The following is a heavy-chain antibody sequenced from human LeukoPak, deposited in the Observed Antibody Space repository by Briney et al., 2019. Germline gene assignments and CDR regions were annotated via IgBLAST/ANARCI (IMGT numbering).Heavy chain of an antibody. D-gene: IGHD3-10*01. CDR3: ARWFGSGSYYGY. CDR2: ISGSSSFT. CDR1: GFTFSTYA. Sequence: GRSLRLSCAASGFTFSTYAMTWIRQAPGKGLEWVSYISGSSSFTKYADSVKGRFTISRDNAKNSLYLQMSSLRAEDTAVYYCARWFGSGSYYGYWGQGTLVTVSS. J-gene: IGHJ4*02. V-gene: IGHV3-11*03.